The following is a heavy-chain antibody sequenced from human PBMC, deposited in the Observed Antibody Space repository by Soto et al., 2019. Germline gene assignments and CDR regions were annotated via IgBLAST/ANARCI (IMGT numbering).Heavy chain of an antibody. Sequence: PSETLSLTCTVSGGSISSGGYYWSWIRQHPGKGLEWIGYIYYSGSTYYNPSLKSRVTISVDTSKNQFSLKLSSVTAADTAVYYCARVAANSYSTLFDYWGQGTLVTVSS. J-gene: IGHJ4*02. CDR3: ARVAANSYSTLFDY. CDR1: GGSISSGGYY. V-gene: IGHV4-31*03. D-gene: IGHD4-4*01. CDR2: IYYSGST.